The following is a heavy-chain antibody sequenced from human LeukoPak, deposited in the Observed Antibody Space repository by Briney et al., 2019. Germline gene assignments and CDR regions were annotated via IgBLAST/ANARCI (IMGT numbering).Heavy chain of an antibody. D-gene: IGHD3-10*01. Sequence: GGSLRLSCSVSGITLSNYGMSWVRQPPGKGLEWVAGISGSGGKTNYADSVKGRFTISRDNPKNILYLQMTSLRVEDTAVYFCAKRGVVIRVFLVGFHKEAYYFYSWGQGALVTVSS. CDR2: ISGSGGKT. V-gene: IGHV3-23*01. CDR1: GITLSNYG. CDR3: AKRGVVIRVFLVGFHKEAYYFYS. J-gene: IGHJ4*02.